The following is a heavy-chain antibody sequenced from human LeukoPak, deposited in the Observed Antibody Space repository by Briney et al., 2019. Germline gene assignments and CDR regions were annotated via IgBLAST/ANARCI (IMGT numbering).Heavy chain of an antibody. CDR2: IVDLRST. Sequence: SETLSLTCAVSGGSISSGYYYWICHRPRQGLGLEWVVYIVDLRSTYYNPSLKSRVTISVVTSKNQFSLKLSSVTAADTAVYYCARDRGVDSSGGGAFDIWGQGTMVTVSS. D-gene: IGHD6-19*01. J-gene: IGHJ3*02. CDR3: ARDRGVDSSGGGAFDI. CDR1: GGSISSGYYY. V-gene: IGHV4-31*11.